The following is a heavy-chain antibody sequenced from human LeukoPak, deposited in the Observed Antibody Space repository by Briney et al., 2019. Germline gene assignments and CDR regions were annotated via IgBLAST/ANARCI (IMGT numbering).Heavy chain of an antibody. J-gene: IGHJ4*02. D-gene: IGHD3-16*02. V-gene: IGHV1-18*04. CDR2: ISPYNGNT. CDR1: GYTFTSNG. Sequence: ASVEVSCKASGYTFTSNGTSWVRQAPGQGLEWMGSISPYNGNTNYAERLQGRVIMTTDTSTRTAYMELRSLRSDDTAVFYCARDQYDYVGGSYRPYFDYWGQGTLVTVSS. CDR3: ARDQYDYVGGSYRPYFDY.